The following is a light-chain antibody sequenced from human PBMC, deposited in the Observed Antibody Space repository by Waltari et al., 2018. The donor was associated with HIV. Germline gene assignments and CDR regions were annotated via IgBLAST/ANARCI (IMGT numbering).Light chain of an antibody. CDR1: QSIGNY. J-gene: IGKJ2*01. Sequence: DIQMTQSPSSLSASVGDRGTIICRACQSIGNYVNWYHQKSGTAPELLIYAASRLQSGFPSRCSGRGSGTDVTLTITSLQPEDFATYYCQQSSSSPPTFSQGTKVEI. V-gene: IGKV1-39*01. CDR2: AAS. CDR3: QQSSSSPPT.